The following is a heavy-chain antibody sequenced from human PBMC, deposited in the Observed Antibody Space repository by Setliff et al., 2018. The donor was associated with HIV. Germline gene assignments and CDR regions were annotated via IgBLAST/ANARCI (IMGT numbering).Heavy chain of an antibody. J-gene: IGHJ4*02. D-gene: IGHD6-13*01. V-gene: IGHV4-38-2*01. CDR3: ARHGEQQPTRR. CDR1: GYSINNGYY. CDR2: LYHSETT. Sequence: SETLSLTCAVSGYSINNGYYWGWIRQPPGKGLVWIGSLYHSETTFYNPSLKTRVTISVDRSKNQFSLNLTSVTAVDTAVYYCARHGEQQPTRRWGQGTLVTVSS.